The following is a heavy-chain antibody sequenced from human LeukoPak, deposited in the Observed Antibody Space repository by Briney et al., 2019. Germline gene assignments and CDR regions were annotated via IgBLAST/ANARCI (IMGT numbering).Heavy chain of an antibody. V-gene: IGHV3-66*01. CDR2: IYSGGGT. J-gene: IGHJ4*02. D-gene: IGHD3-22*01. Sequence: GGSLRLSCAAPGFTVNSNYMTWVRQAPGKGLEWVSVIYSGGGTYYADSVKGRFTISRDNSKNTLYLQMNSLRAEDTAVYYCARERDSRGYWGQGTLVTVSS. CDR1: GFTVNSNY. CDR3: ARERDSRGY.